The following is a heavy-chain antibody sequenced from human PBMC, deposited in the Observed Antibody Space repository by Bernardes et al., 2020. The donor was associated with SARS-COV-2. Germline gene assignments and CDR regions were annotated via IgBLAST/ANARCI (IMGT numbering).Heavy chain of an antibody. CDR3: TRLSVAGAPRGNGMDV. CDR1: GFTSSEHY. CDR2: SRRKADSYST. D-gene: IGHD2-21*01. V-gene: IGHV3-72*01. J-gene: IGHJ6*02. Sequence: GSSLRVSCAASGFTSSEHYMDWVRQAPGKGLEWVGRSRRKADSYSTEYAASVKGRFSISRDESKNSMYLQMNSLKTEDTAVYYCTRLSVAGAPRGNGMDVWGQGTTVTVSS.